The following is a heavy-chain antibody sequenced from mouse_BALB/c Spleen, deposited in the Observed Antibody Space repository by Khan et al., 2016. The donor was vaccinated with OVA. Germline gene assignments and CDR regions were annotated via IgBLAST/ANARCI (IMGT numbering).Heavy chain of an antibody. V-gene: IGHV1S34*01. CDR1: GYSFTGYY. CDR2: ISCYNGAT. J-gene: IGHJ3*01. Sequence: LVKTGASVKISCKASGYSFTGYYMHWVKQSHGKSLEWIGCISCYNGATSYNQKFKGKATFTVDTSSSTAYMQFNSLTSEDSAVYYCARGDYYGSSSFAYWGQGTLVTVSA. D-gene: IGHD1-1*01. CDR3: ARGDYYGSSSFAY.